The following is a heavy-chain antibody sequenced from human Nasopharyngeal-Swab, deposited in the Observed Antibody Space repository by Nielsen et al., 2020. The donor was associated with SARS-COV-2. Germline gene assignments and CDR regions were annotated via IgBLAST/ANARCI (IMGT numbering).Heavy chain of an antibody. CDR3: ARGVRYNWNPDAFDI. V-gene: IGHV3-33*01. CDR2: IWYDGSNK. Sequence: WIRQSPAKGLEWVAVIWYDGSNKYYADSVKGRFTISRDNSRNTLYLQMNNLRAEDTAVYYCARGVRYNWNPDAFDIWGQGTMVTVSS. J-gene: IGHJ3*02. D-gene: IGHD1-1*01.